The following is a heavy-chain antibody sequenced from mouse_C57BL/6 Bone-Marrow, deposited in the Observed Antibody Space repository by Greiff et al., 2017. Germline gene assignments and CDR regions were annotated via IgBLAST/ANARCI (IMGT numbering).Heavy chain of an antibody. V-gene: IGHV5-4*03. CDR1: GFTFSSYA. Sequence: EVKLVESGGGLVKPGGSLKLSCAASGFTFSSYAMSWVRQTPEKRLEWVATISDGGSYTYYPDNVKGRFTISRDNAKNNLYLQMSHLKSEDTAMYYCARGYYYGSSYGWFAYWGQGTLVTVSA. CDR2: ISDGGSYT. J-gene: IGHJ3*01. D-gene: IGHD1-1*01. CDR3: ARGYYYGSSYGWFAY.